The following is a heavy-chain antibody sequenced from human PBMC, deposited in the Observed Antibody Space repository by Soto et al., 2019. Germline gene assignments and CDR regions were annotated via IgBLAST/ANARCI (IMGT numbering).Heavy chain of an antibody. J-gene: IGHJ4*02. V-gene: IGHV1-69*02. CDR1: GGTFSSYT. CDR2: IIPILGIA. CDR3: ANAGYSSGWYSI. Sequence: QVQLVQSGAEVKKPGSSVKVSCKASGGTFSSYTISWVRQAPGQGLEWMGRIIPILGIANYAQKFQGRVTITADKSTGTAYMELSSLRSEDTAVYYCANAGYSSGWYSIWGQGTLVTVSS. D-gene: IGHD6-19*01.